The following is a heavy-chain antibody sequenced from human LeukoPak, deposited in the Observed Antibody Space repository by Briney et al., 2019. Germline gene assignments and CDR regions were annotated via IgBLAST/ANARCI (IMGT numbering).Heavy chain of an antibody. CDR1: GFTFSSYA. CDR2: ISYDGSNK. CDR3: ARGAIYFDY. V-gene: IGHV3-30-3*01. J-gene: IGHJ4*02. Sequence: HPGGSLRLSCAASGFTFSSYAMHWVRHAPGKGLEWVAVISYDGSNKYHADSVKGRFTISRDNSKNTLYLQMNSLRAEDTAVYYCARGAIYFDYWGQGTLVTVSS.